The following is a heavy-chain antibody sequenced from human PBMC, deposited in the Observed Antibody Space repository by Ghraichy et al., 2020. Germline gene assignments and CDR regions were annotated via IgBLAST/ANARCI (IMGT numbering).Heavy chain of an antibody. J-gene: IGHJ4*02. CDR3: AKSYYDFWSGYYFFDY. Sequence: GESLNISCAASGFTFSSYAMSWVRQAPGKGLEWVSAISGSGGSTYYADSVKGRFTISRDNSKNTLYLQMNSLRAEDTAVYYCAKSYYDFWSGYYFFDYWGQGTLVTVSS. V-gene: IGHV3-23*01. CDR2: ISGSGGST. D-gene: IGHD3-3*01. CDR1: GFTFSSYA.